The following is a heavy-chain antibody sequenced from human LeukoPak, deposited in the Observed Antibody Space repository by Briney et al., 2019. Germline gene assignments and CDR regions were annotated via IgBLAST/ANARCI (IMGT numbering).Heavy chain of an antibody. Sequence: PSETLSLTCAVYGGSFSGYYWSWIRQPPGKGLEWIGEINHSGSTNYNPSLKSRVTISVGTSKNQFSLKLSSVTAADTAVYYCARGRGYLVDPWGQGTLVTVSS. V-gene: IGHV4-34*01. J-gene: IGHJ5*02. CDR2: INHSGST. D-gene: IGHD6-13*01. CDR1: GGSFSGYY. CDR3: ARGRGYLVDP.